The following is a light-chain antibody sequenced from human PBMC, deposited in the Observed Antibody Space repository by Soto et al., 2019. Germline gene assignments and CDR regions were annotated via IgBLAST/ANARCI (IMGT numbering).Light chain of an antibody. CDR3: SSFTSRTTPV. V-gene: IGLV2-14*01. Sequence: QSVLTQPASVSGSPGQSITISCTGTSSDVGVYNYVSWYQQHPGQAPKLMIYDVSNRPSGVSNRFSGSKSGNTASLTISGLQAEDEHDYYCSSFTSRTTPVFGGGTKLTVL. J-gene: IGLJ2*01. CDR2: DVS. CDR1: SSDVGVYNY.